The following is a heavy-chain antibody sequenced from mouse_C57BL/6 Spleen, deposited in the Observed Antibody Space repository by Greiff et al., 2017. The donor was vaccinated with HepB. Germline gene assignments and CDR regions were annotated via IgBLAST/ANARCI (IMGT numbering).Heavy chain of an antibody. V-gene: IGHV1-64*01. CDR1: GYTFTSYW. CDR2: IHPNSGST. Sequence: QVQLQQSGAELVKPGASVKLSCKASGYTFTSYWMHWVKQRPGQGLEWIGMIHPNSGSTNYNEKFKSKATLTVDKSSSTAYMQLSSLTSEDSAVYYCARFTTVVANAMDYWGQGTSVTVSS. J-gene: IGHJ4*01. CDR3: ARFTTVVANAMDY. D-gene: IGHD1-1*01.